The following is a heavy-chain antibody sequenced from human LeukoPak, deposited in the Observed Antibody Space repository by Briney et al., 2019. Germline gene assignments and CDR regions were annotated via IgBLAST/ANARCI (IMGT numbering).Heavy chain of an antibody. CDR3: VREGSRSTFQH. D-gene: IGHD2-2*01. J-gene: IGHJ1*01. CDR1: GGSISSSSYY. Sequence: SETLSLTCTVSGGSISSSSYYWGWIRQPPGKGLEWIGSIYYSGSTYYNPSLKSRVTISVDTSKNQFSLKLSSVTAADTAVHYCVREGSRSTFQHWGQGTLVTVSS. V-gene: IGHV4-39*07. CDR2: IYYSGST.